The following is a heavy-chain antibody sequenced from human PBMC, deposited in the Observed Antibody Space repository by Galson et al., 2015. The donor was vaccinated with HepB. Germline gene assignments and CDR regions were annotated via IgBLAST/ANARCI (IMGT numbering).Heavy chain of an antibody. CDR1: GFTFSTYA. CDR3: AKTPRTWYDYYYYMDV. Sequence: SLRLSCAASGFTFSTYAMNWVRQAPGKGLEWVSGISGSGGNTDHADSVKGRFTISRDNSKNTLYLQMSSLRAEDTAVYYCAKTPRTWYDYYYYMDVWGKGTTVTVSS. CDR2: ISGSGGNT. V-gene: IGHV3-23*01. J-gene: IGHJ6*03.